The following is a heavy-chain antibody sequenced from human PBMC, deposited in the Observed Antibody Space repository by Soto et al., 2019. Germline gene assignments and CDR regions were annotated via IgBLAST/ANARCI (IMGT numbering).Heavy chain of an antibody. D-gene: IGHD2-2*01. CDR3: ARLIVVPAAIASWFDP. V-gene: IGHV4-59*08. J-gene: IGHJ5*02. CDR1: GGSISSYY. Sequence: SETLSLTCTVSGGSISSYYWSWIRQPPGKGLEWIGYIYYSGSTNYNPSLKSRVTISVDTSKNQFSLKLSSVTAADTAVYYCARLIVVPAAIASWFDPWGQRTSVTVSS. CDR2: IYYSGST.